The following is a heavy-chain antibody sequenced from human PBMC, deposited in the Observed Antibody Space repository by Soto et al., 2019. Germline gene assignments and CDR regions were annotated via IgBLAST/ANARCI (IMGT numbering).Heavy chain of an antibody. CDR1: GYTFTGYY. V-gene: IGHV1-2*04. D-gene: IGHD6-19*01. Sequence: VASVKVSCKASGYTFTGYYMHWVRQAPGQGLEWMGWINPNSGGTNYAQKFQGWVTMTRDTSISTAYMELSRLRSDDTAVYYCARGAVAGTYYYYGMDVWGQGTTVTVSS. CDR2: INPNSGGT. J-gene: IGHJ6*02. CDR3: ARGAVAGTYYYYGMDV.